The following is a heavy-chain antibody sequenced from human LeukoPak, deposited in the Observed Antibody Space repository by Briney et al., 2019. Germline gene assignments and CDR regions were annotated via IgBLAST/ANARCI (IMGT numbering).Heavy chain of an antibody. V-gene: IGHV3-66*01. CDR3: ARSLPLRGTYSFDF. CDR1: GFTFSSYS. CDR2: IYSGGTT. D-gene: IGHD1-26*01. J-gene: IGHJ4*02. Sequence: PPGGSLRLSCAASGFTFSSYSMNWVRQAPGKGLEWVSVIYSGGTTYYADSVKGRFTISRDNSKNTMSLQMDSLRAEDTAVYYCARSLPLRGTYSFDFWGQGTLATVSS.